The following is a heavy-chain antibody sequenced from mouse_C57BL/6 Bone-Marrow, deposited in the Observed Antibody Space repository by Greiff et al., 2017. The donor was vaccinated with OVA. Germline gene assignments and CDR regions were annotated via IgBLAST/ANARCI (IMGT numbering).Heavy chain of an antibody. CDR3: ARGIYYGSSYGYAMDY. D-gene: IGHD1-1*01. V-gene: IGHV1-54*01. J-gene: IGHJ4*01. CDR2: INPGSGGT. CDR1: GYAFTNYL. Sequence: QVQLKQSGAELVRPGTSVKVSCKASGYAFTNYLIEWVQQRPGQGLEWIGEINPGSGGTNYNEKFKGKATLTADKSSSTAYMQLSSLTSEDSAVYFCARGIYYGSSYGYAMDYWGQGTSVTVSS.